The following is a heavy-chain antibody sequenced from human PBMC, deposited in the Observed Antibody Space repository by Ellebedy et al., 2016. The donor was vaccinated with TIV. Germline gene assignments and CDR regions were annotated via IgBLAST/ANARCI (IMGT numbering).Heavy chain of an antibody. V-gene: IGHV4-39*07. Sequence: SETLSLTXTVSGGSISSSSYYWGWIRQPPGKGLEWIGEIYHSGSTNYNPSLKSRVTMSVDTSKNQFSLKLSSVTAADTAVYYCARMVRSSPNRGGYFDYWGQGTLVTVSS. J-gene: IGHJ4*02. CDR2: IYHSGST. D-gene: IGHD6-6*01. CDR1: GGSISSSSYY. CDR3: ARMVRSSPNRGGYFDY.